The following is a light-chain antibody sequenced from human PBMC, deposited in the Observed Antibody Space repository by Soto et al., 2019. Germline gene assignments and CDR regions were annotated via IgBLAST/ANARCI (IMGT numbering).Light chain of an antibody. Sequence: EIVLTQSPGTLSLSPGERATLSCRASQSVSNNYLAWYQQKPGQAPRLLIYGASSRATGIPDRFSGSGSGTDFTLTISRLEPEDFAVYYCQQYGSSPRTFGQGTKVVIK. CDR1: QSVSNNY. CDR2: GAS. CDR3: QQYGSSPRT. J-gene: IGKJ1*01. V-gene: IGKV3-20*01.